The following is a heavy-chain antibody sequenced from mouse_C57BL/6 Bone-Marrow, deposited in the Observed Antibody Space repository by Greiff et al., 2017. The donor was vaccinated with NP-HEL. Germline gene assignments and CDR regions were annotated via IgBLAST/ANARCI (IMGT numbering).Heavy chain of an antibody. CDR3: ARADYYGSSHFDY. CDR2: ISYDGSN. CDR1: GYSITSGYY. D-gene: IGHD1-1*01. J-gene: IGHJ2*01. V-gene: IGHV3-6*01. Sequence: EVKLLESGPGLVKPSQSLSLTCSVTGYSITSGYYWNWLRQFPGNKLEWMGYISYDGSNNYNPSLKNRISITRDTSKNQFFLKLNSVTTEDTATYYCARADYYGSSHFDYWGQGTTLTVSS.